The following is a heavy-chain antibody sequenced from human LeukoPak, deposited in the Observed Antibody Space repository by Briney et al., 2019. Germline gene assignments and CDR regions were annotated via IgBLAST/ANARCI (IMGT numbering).Heavy chain of an antibody. J-gene: IGHJ4*02. V-gene: IGHV3-30*18. Sequence: GRSPRLSCAASGFTFSSYGMHWVRQAPGKGLEWVAVISYDGSNKYYADSVKGRFTISRDNSKSTLYLQMNSLRAEDTAVYYCAKDLWGYRTSGNYFDYWGQGTLVTVSS. CDR2: ISYDGSNK. D-gene: IGHD2-8*01. CDR1: GFTFSSYG. CDR3: AKDLWGYRTSGNYFDY.